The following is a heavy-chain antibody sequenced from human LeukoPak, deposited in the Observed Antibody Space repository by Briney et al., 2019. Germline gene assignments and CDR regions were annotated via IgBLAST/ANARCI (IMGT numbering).Heavy chain of an antibody. J-gene: IGHJ4*02. CDR2: IYYSGST. V-gene: IGHV4-39*01. D-gene: IGHD3-10*01. CDR1: GGSINSSSYY. Sequence: SETLSLTCTVSGGSINSSSYYWGWIRQPPGKGLEWIGSIYYSGSTYYNPSLKSRVTISVDTSKNQFSLKLSSVTAADTAVYYCARLGPVWVQGEDYWGQGTLVTVSS. CDR3: ARLGPVWVQGEDY.